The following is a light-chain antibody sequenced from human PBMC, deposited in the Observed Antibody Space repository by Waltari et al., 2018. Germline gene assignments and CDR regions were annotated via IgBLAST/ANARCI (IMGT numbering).Light chain of an antibody. V-gene: IGKV3-20*01. CDR3: QQYGSSLYI. CDR2: AAS. J-gene: IGKJ2*01. Sequence: EIVLTQSPGTLSLSPGERVTLPCRASQSVSSSYLAWYQQKPGQAPRLLIYAASTRATGIPDRFRGSESGTDFTLTISRLEPEDFAVYYCQQYGSSLYIFGQGTKLEIK. CDR1: QSVSSSY.